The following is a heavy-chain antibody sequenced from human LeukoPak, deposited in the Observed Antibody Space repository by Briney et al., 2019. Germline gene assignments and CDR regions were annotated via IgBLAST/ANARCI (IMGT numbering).Heavy chain of an antibody. Sequence: SETLSLTCTVSGGSISGSYWNWIRQPPGKGLEWIGYIYYSGSTNYNPSLKSRVTVSVDTSKMQFSLKLSSVTAADSAVYYCARDPVDQPYWFFDLWGRGTLVTVSS. CDR1: GGSISGSY. CDR2: IYYSGST. V-gene: IGHV4-59*01. CDR3: ARDPVDQPYWFFDL. D-gene: IGHD2-2*01. J-gene: IGHJ2*01.